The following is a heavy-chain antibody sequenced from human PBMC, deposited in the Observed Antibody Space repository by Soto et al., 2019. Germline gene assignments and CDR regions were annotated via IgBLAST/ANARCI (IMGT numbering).Heavy chain of an antibody. D-gene: IGHD3-22*01. V-gene: IGHV3-21*06. Sequence: GGSLRLSCAASGFTFNKYSMNWVRQAPGKGLEWVSSITSKTGDQYYADPVKGRFIISRDNTKNSLSLQVTSLRDEDTAVYYCARDLMPNDRGLGDLAYWGQGTLVTVSS. CDR2: ITSKTGDQ. J-gene: IGHJ4*02. CDR1: GFTFNKYS. CDR3: ARDLMPNDRGLGDLAY.